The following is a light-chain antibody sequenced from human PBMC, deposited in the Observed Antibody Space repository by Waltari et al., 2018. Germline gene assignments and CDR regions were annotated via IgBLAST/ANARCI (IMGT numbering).Light chain of an antibody. CDR3: SSFSSSTAGI. J-gene: IGLJ2*01. CDR2: DVS. CDR1: SGAIGAFNF. V-gene: IGLV2-14*01. Sequence: QSALTQPASLSGTPGQPITISCAATSGAIGAFNFNSWYQQRPGKAPELLVYDVSHRPSGVSTRFSGSKSDNTAALTISGLQAEDEAVYYCSSFSSSTAGIFGGGTKVTVL.